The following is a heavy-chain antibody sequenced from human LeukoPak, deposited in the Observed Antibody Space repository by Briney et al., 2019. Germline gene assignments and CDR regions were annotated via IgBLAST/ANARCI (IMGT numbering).Heavy chain of an antibody. CDR3: ARDGYNSPLDY. V-gene: IGHV4-34*01. CDR1: GGSFSGYY. Sequence: SETLSLTCAVYGGSFSGYYWSWIRQPPGKGLEWIGEINHSGSTNYNPSLKSRLTISVDTSKNQFSLKLSSVTAADTAVYYCARDGYNSPLDYWGQGTLVTVSS. CDR2: INHSGST. J-gene: IGHJ4*02. D-gene: IGHD5-12*01.